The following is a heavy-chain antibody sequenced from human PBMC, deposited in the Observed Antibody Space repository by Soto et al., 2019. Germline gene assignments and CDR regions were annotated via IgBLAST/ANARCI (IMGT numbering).Heavy chain of an antibody. CDR2: IYYSGST. V-gene: IGHV4-31*03. Sequence: QVQLQESGPGLVKPSQTLSLTCTVSGGSISSGGYYWSWIRQHPGKGLEWIGYIYYSGSTYYNPSLKSRVTISVDTSKNQFSLKLSSVTAADTAVYYCARDADGYSSSWGFDPWGQGTLVTVSS. J-gene: IGHJ5*02. D-gene: IGHD6-13*01. CDR3: ARDADGYSSSWGFDP. CDR1: GGSISSGGYY.